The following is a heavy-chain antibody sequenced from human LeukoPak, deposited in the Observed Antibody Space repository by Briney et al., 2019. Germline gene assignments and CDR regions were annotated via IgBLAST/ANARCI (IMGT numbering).Heavy chain of an antibody. CDR1: GGSISGYY. CDR3: ARGEENYYDTSGYYYRLTYYYYMDV. Sequence: SETLSLTCTVSGGSISGYYWGWMRQPPGKGLEWIGHIYYSGSTNYNPSLKSRATISADTSKNQFSLKLSSVTAADTAVYYCARGEENYYDTSGYYYRLTYYYYMDVWGKGTTVTVSS. D-gene: IGHD3-22*01. V-gene: IGHV4-59*01. CDR2: IYYSGST. J-gene: IGHJ6*03.